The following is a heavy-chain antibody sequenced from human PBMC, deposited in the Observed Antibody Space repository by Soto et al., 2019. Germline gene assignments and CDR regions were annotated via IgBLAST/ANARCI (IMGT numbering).Heavy chain of an antibody. CDR3: ARDEYSSSPPSGMDV. J-gene: IGHJ6*02. CDR2: INPYSGST. V-gene: IGHV1-18*01. CDR1: GGTFSSYA. Sequence: ASVKVSCKASGGTFSSYAISWVRQAPGQGLEWMGRINPYSGSTNYAQKFQGRVTMTRDTSTSTVYMELSSLRSEDTAVYYCARDEYSSSPPSGMDVWGQGTTVTVSS. D-gene: IGHD6-6*01.